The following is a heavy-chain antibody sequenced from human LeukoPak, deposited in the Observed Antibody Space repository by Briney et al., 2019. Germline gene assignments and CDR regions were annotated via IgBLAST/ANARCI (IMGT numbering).Heavy chain of an antibody. D-gene: IGHD2-2*01. V-gene: IGHV4-39*01. CDR3: ATLGYCSSTSCRVIDY. CDR2: IYYSGST. J-gene: IGHJ4*02. CDR1: GGSISSSSYS. Sequence: SETLSLTCTVSGGSISSSSYSWGWIRQPPGKGLEWIGSIYYSGSTYYNPSLKSRVTISVDTSKNQFSLKLSSVTAADTAVYYCATLGYCSSTSCRVIDYWGQGTLVTVSS.